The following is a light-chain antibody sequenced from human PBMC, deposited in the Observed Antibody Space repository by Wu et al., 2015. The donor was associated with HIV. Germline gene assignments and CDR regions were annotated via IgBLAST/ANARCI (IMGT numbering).Light chain of an antibody. Sequence: ENVLTQSPGTLSLSPGEIATLSCRSSQRVSSNFLAWYQHKPGQAPRLLIYDASSRATGIPDRFSGSGSETDFTLTIRRLEPEDFAVYYCQQYGSSPQTFDQGTKVQIK. CDR2: DAS. V-gene: IGKV3-20*01. CDR3: QQYGSSPQT. J-gene: IGKJ1*01. CDR1: QRVSSNF.